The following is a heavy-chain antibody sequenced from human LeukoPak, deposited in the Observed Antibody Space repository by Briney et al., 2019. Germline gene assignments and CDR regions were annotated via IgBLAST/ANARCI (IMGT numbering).Heavy chain of an antibody. CDR3: ANIFGGNSHRSDY. CDR1: GFTFRSAW. D-gene: IGHD4-23*01. J-gene: IGHJ4*02. CDR2: IKTKTDGGTT. V-gene: IGHV3-15*01. Sequence: GGSLRLSCAASGFTFRSAWMSWVRQAPGQGLEWLGRIKTKTDGGTTDYAAPVKGRFTISRDDSKDTLYLQMNSLKSDDTAVYYCANIFGGNSHRSDYWGQGTLVTVSS.